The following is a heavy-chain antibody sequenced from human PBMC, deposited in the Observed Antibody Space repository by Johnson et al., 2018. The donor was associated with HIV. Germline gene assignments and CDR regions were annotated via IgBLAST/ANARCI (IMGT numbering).Heavy chain of an antibody. CDR2: INWNGGST. D-gene: IGHD3-22*01. J-gene: IGHJ3*02. V-gene: IGHV3-20*04. CDR3: ARRTDYYDSSGYRGEAFDI. CDR1: GFTFSDYY. Sequence: VQLVESGGGLVKPGGSLRLSCAASGFTFSDYYMSWIRQAPGKGLEWVSGINWNGGSTGYADSVKGRFTISSDNAKNSLYLQMNSLRAEDTALYYCARRTDYYDSSGYRGEAFDIWGQGTMVTVSS.